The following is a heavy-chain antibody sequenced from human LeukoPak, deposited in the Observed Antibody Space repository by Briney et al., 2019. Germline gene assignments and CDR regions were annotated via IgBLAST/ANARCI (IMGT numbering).Heavy chain of an antibody. V-gene: IGHV4-4*07. Sequence: PSETLSLTCTVSGASISSYYWSWIRQPAGEGLEWIGRIDGSGNTNYNPSLKSRISVSVDTSKNQVSLKLSYVTAADTAVYYCARDGGSGWFDYWGQGTLVTVSS. J-gene: IGHJ4*02. CDR2: IDGSGNT. CDR1: GASISSYY. CDR3: ARDGGSGWFDY. D-gene: IGHD6-19*01.